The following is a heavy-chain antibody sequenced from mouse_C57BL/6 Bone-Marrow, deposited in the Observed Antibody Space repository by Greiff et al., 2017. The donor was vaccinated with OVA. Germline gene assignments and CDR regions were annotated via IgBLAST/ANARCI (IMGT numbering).Heavy chain of an antibody. V-gene: IGHV2-5*01. J-gene: IGHJ2*01. CDR3: ANNYYGSSYYFDY. CDR1: GFSLTSYG. D-gene: IGHD1-1*01. CDR2: IWRGGST. Sequence: VQLQESGPGLVQPSQSLSITCTVSGFSLTSYGVHWVRQSPGKGLEWLGVIWRGGSTDYNAAFMSRLSITKDNSKSQVFFKMNSLQADDTAIYYCANNYYGSSYYFDYWGQGTTLTVSS.